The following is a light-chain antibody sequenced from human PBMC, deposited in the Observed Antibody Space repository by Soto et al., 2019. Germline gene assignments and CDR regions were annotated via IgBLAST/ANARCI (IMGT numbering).Light chain of an antibody. J-gene: IGKJ4*01. CDR3: LQHKSYPLT. V-gene: IGKV1-17*03. CDR1: QGINNY. Sequence: DIQMTQSPSAMSASVGDRVTITCRASQGINNYLAWFQQKPGIVPKPLIYAASSLQSGVPSRFSGSGSGTEFTLTISSLQPEDFATYYCLQHKSYPLTFGGGTKVDIK. CDR2: AAS.